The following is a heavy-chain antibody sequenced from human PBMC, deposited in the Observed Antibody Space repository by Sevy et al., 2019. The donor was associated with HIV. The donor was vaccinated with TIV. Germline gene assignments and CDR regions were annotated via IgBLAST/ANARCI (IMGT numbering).Heavy chain of an antibody. V-gene: IGHV3-7*03. CDR1: GFTFSSYW. J-gene: IGHJ5*02. D-gene: IGHD3-16*01. CDR2: IKQDGSEK. CDR3: ASPGGKGFDP. Sequence: GGSLTLSCVASGFTFSSYWMSWVRQAPGKGLEWVANIKQDGSEKYYVDSVKGRFTISRDNAKNSLYLQMNSLRAEDTAVYYCASPGGKGFDPWGQGTLVTVSS.